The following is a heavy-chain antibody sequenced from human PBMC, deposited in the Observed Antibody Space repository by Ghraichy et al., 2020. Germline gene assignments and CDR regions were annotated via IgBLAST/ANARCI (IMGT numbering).Heavy chain of an antibody. Sequence: GGSLRLSCAASEFTFSTYWMSWVRQAPGKGLEWVANIKQDGSEKYYVDSMKGRFTISRDNAKNSLYLQMNSLRAEDTAVYYCARARYCSGGSCDFFDYWGQGTLVTVSS. D-gene: IGHD2-15*01. J-gene: IGHJ4*02. CDR3: ARARYCSGGSCDFFDY. CDR1: EFTFSTYW. CDR2: IKQDGSEK. V-gene: IGHV3-7*01.